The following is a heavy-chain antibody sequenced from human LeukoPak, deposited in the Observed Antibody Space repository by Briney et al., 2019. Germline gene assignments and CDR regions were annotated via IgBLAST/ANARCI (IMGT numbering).Heavy chain of an antibody. J-gene: IGHJ4*02. V-gene: IGHV3-21*01. D-gene: IGHD3-22*01. CDR1: GFIFSVYS. CDR3: VRLRRNSDRSGYYYFYNY. Sequence: GGSLRLSCAASGFIFSVYSINWDRQAPGKWLEWVSSINPTSTSIYSADAVKGRFTISRDNDKSSLYLQMNSLRAEDTARYYCVRLRRNSDRSGYYYFYNYWGQGIQVTVSS. CDR2: INPTSTSI.